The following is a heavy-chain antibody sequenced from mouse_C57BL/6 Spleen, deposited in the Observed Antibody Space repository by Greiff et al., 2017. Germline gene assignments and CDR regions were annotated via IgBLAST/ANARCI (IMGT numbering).Heavy chain of an antibody. CDR3: AICYDYGGYAMDY. D-gene: IGHD2-4*01. Sequence: QVQLKQPGAELVRPGSSVKLSCTASGYTFTSYWMHWVKQRPIQGLEWIGNIDPSDSETHYNQKFKDKAPLTVDTSSSTAYMQLSSLTSEDSAVYYCAICYDYGGYAMDYWGQGTSVTVSS. CDR1: GYTFTSYW. V-gene: IGHV1-52*01. CDR2: IDPSDSET. J-gene: IGHJ4*01.